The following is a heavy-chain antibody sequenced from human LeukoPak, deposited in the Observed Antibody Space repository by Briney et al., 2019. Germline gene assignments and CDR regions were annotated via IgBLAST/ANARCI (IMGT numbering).Heavy chain of an antibody. CDR3: ARDQSSSSNRYFDY. CDR2: ISYDGSNK. V-gene: IGHV3-30-3*01. CDR1: GFTFSSYA. D-gene: IGHD6-6*01. J-gene: IGHJ4*02. Sequence: GGSLRLSCAASGFTFSSYAMHWVRQAPGKGLEWVAVISYDGSNKYYADSVKGRFTISRDNSKNTLYLQMNSLRAEDTAVYYCARDQSSSSNRYFDYWGQGTLVTVSS.